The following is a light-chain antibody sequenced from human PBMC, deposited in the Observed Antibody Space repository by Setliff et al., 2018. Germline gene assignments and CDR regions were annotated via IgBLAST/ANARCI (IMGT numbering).Light chain of an antibody. CDR2: DVS. CDR1: NSDVGGYKY. Sequence: QSVLPQPRSVSGSPGQSVTISCTGTNSDVGGYKYVSWYQQHPGKAPRFMIYDVSKRPSGVPDRFSGSKSGNTASLTISGLQAEDEADYYCCSYAGIYTYVFGSGTKVTVL. CDR3: CSYAGIYTYV. J-gene: IGLJ1*01. V-gene: IGLV2-11*01.